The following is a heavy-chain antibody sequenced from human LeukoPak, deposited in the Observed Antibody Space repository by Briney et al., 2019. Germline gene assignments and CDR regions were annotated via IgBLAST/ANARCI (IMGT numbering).Heavy chain of an antibody. CDR3: ARVLSGYSYGYPFY. Sequence: AGGSLRLSCAASGFTFSSYGMHWVRQAPGKGLEWVAVIWYDGSNKYYADSVKGRFTISRDNSKNTLYLQMNSLRAEDTAVYYCARVLSGYSYGYPFYWGQGTLVTVSS. D-gene: IGHD5-18*01. CDR1: GFTFSSYG. J-gene: IGHJ4*02. V-gene: IGHV3-33*01. CDR2: IWYDGSNK.